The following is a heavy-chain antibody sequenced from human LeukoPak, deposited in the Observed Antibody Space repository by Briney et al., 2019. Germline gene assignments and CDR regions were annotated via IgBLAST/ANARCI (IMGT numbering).Heavy chain of an antibody. Sequence: GGSLRLSCAASGFTFSNAWMSWVRQAPGKGLEWVGRIKSNIDGETADYAAPVKGRFTISRDDSKTTLYLQMNSLKIEDTAVYYCTTPGSCTSTSCYDYYYYATDVWGRGTTVTVSS. CDR2: IKSNIDGETA. V-gene: IGHV3-15*01. J-gene: IGHJ6*02. CDR3: TTPGSCTSTSCYDYYYYATDV. CDR1: GFTFSNAW. D-gene: IGHD2-2*01.